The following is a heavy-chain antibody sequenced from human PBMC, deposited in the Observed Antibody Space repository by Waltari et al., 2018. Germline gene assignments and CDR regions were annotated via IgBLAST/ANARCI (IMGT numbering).Heavy chain of an antibody. D-gene: IGHD1-7*01. J-gene: IGHJ4*02. Sequence: EVQLVETGGGSIQPGGSLRLSCAASGFTVSSNYMSWVRQAPGKGLEWVSVIYSGGSTYYADSVKGRFTISRDNSKNTLYLQMNSLRAEDTAVYYCARVWGTGTTGEGDYWGQGTLVTVSS. V-gene: IGHV3-53*02. CDR1: GFTVSSNY. CDR2: IYSGGST. CDR3: ARVWGTGTTGEGDY.